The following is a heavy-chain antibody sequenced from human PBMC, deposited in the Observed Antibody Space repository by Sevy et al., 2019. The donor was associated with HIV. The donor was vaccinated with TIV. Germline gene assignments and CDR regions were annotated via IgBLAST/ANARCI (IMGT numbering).Heavy chain of an antibody. D-gene: IGHD7-27*01. Sequence: GGSLRLSCAASGITFNNYWMTWVRQAPGKGLEWVANIKQDGSDKYYMESVKGRFNISRDNTKNSLYLQLNSLRAEDTAVYYCARSWDYWGQMGYWGQGTLVTVSS. CDR3: ARSWDYWGQMGY. CDR1: GITFNNYW. J-gene: IGHJ4*02. V-gene: IGHV3-7*03. CDR2: IKQDGSDK.